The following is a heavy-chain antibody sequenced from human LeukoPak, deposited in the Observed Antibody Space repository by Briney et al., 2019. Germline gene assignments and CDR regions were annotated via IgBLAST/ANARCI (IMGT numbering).Heavy chain of an antibody. V-gene: IGHV3-30*18. D-gene: IGHD5-12*01. CDR1: GFTFSSYG. CDR3: AKDLFPGSGYDCFDY. J-gene: IGHJ4*02. Sequence: PGGSLRLSCAASGFTFSSYGMHWVRQAPGKGLEWVAVISYDGSNKYYADSVKGRFTISRDNSKNTLYLQMSSLRAEDTAVYYCAKDLFPGSGYDCFDYWGQGTLVTVSS. CDR2: ISYDGSNK.